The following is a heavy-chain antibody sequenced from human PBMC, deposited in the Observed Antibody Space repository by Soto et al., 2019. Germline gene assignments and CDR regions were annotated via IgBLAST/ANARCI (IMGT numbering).Heavy chain of an antibody. V-gene: IGHV1-69*08. CDR2: IIPILGET. CDR3: ARGLGGRMDD. CDR1: GTIFSSYT. Sequence: QVQLVQSGAEVKKPGSSVRVSCKASGTIFSSYTISWVRQAPGQGLEWMGRIIPILGETNSAQKFQGRVTLTADKSTNTAYMERNSLRLEDTALYYCARGLGGRMDDWGQGTTVTVSS. J-gene: IGHJ6*01. D-gene: IGHD3-16*01.